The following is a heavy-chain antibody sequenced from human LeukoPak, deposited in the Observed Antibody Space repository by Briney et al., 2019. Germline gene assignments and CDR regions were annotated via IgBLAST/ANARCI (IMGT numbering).Heavy chain of an antibody. CDR1: GFTFSNAW. Sequence: GGSLRLSCVASGFTFSNAWMSWVRQAPGKGLEWVAIIKQDESEKYYVDSVKGRFTISRDNAKNSLYLQMNSLGVEDTAIYYCARDHEWGGQGTLVTVSS. V-gene: IGHV3-7*01. J-gene: IGHJ1*01. CDR3: ARDHEW. CDR2: IKQDESEK. D-gene: IGHD1-26*01.